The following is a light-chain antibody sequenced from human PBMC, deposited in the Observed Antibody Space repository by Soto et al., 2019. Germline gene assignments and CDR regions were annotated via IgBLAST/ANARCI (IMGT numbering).Light chain of an antibody. Sequence: ETELTQSPATLSVSPGERATLSCRARQSVYVNLAWYQHKPGQSPRLLIYGASKRAAGIPARFSGSGSGTDFTLTIGSLLPEDSAVYYCQQRPNWPRGTFGQGTKLEIK. CDR1: QSVYVN. J-gene: IGKJ2*01. V-gene: IGKV3D-11*03. CDR3: QQRPNWPRGT. CDR2: GAS.